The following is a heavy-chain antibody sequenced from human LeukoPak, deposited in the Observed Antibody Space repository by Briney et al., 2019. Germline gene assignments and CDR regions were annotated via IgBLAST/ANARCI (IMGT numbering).Heavy chain of an antibody. CDR2: IWFDGNKK. Sequence: PGGSLRLSCAASGFTFSTYGMHWVRQAPGKGLEWVAGIWFDGNKKYYADSVKGRFTISRDNSKNTLYLQMNSLRAEDTAVYYCAKDGGGYCSSTTCSGSWFDPWGQGTLVTVSS. J-gene: IGHJ5*02. CDR1: GFTFSTYG. V-gene: IGHV3-33*06. D-gene: IGHD2-2*03. CDR3: AKDGGGYCSSTTCSGSWFDP.